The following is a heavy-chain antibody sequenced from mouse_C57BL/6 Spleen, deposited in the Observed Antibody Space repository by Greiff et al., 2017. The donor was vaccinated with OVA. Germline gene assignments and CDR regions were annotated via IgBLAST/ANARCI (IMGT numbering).Heavy chain of an antibody. CDR3: ESTFYYSNPYDMGD. D-gene: IGHD2-5*01. J-gene: IGHJ4*01. V-gene: IGHV1-7*01. Sequence: VQLQQSGAELAKPGASVKLSCKASGYTFTSYWMHWVKQRPGQGLEWIGYINPSSGYTKYNQKFKGKATLTADKSSSTAYMQLSSLTYEDSAVYYGESTFYYSNPYDMGDWGKGTTVTVDS. CDR1: GYTFTSYW. CDR2: INPSSGYT.